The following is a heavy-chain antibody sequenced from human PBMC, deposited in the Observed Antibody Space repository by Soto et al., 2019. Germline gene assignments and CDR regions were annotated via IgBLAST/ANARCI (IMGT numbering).Heavy chain of an antibody. CDR1: GFTFSSAW. J-gene: IGHJ4*02. D-gene: IGHD1-26*01. V-gene: IGHV3-15*07. CDR2: IKTKSQGETT. Sequence: EVQLVESGGGLVKPGGSLRLSCAASGFTFSSAWMNWVRQAPGKGLEWVGRIKTKSQGETTDYPAPVKGRFTIFRDDSKNTLYLQMNSLKTEDTAVYYCTTGSCEGYWGQGTLVTVSS. CDR3: TTGSCEGY.